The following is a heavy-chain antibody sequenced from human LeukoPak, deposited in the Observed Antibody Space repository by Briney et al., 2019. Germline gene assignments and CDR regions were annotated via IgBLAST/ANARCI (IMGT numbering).Heavy chain of an antibody. V-gene: IGHV3-74*01. Sequence: SGGSLRLSCAASGYTFSTYWMHWVRQVPGKGLVLVSRINEGGSSTSYAESVRCRFTISRENAKNTLYLQMNSPRTEDTAAYYCTRDAFGARDSWGQGTLVTVSA. CDR1: GYTFSTYW. CDR2: INEGGSST. J-gene: IGHJ4*02. CDR3: TRDAFGARDS. D-gene: IGHD3-10*01.